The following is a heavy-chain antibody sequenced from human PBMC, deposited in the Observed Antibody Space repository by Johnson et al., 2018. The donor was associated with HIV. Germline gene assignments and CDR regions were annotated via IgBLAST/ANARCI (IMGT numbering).Heavy chain of an antibody. CDR1: GFTFRTYW. CDR2: IYNDGSRP. D-gene: IGHD3-22*01. Sequence: VQLVESGGGVVQPGRSLRLSCAASGFTFRTYWMVWVRQVPGKRPVWVARIYNDGSRPTYADSVRGRFTSPTDNAKYTVDLQMSSLRAEDTAVYYCAKDLRQVVVNDVFDIWGQGTVVTVSP. CDR3: AKDLRQVVVNDVFDI. J-gene: IGHJ3*02. V-gene: IGHV3-74*03.